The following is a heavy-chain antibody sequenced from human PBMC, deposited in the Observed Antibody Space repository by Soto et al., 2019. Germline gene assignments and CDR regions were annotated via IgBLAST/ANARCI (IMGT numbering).Heavy chain of an antibody. CDR1: GYTFTGYY. V-gene: IGHV1-2*04. CDR3: ARGGPVSIAALSY. D-gene: IGHD6-6*01. CDR2: IDPNSGGT. J-gene: IGHJ4*02. Sequence: GASVKVSCKASGYTFTGYYMHWVRQAPGQGLEWMGWIDPNSGGTNYAQKFQGWVTMTRDTSISTAYMELSRLRSDDTAVYYCARGGPVSIAALSYWGQGTLVTVSS.